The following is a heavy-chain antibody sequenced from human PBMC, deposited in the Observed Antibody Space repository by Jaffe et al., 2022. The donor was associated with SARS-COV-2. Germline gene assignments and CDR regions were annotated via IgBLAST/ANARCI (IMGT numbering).Heavy chain of an antibody. D-gene: IGHD3-22*01. Sequence: EVQLVESGGGLVKPGESLRVSCAASGFTFSDVWVNWVRQAPGKGLEWVGRIKSKKDGGTIAYAAPVKGRFAISRDDSRKTAYLQMNSLKSEDTAVYYCMARVEDVIVVVWGPGALVTVSS. V-gene: IGHV3-15*01. CDR2: IKSKKDGGTI. CDR1: GFTFSDVW. J-gene: IGHJ4*02. CDR3: MARVEDVIVVV.